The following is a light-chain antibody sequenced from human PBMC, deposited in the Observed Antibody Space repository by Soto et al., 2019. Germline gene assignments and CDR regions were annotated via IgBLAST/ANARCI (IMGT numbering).Light chain of an antibody. CDR1: QSVSRTY. Sequence: EIVLTQSPGTLSLSPGERATLSCRASQSVSRTYLAWYQQKPGQAPRLLIYGASSRATGIPDRFSGSGSGTVFTLTISRLAPEDFAVYYCHQYGSSPQTFGQGTKVEIK. J-gene: IGKJ1*01. CDR3: HQYGSSPQT. V-gene: IGKV3-20*01. CDR2: GAS.